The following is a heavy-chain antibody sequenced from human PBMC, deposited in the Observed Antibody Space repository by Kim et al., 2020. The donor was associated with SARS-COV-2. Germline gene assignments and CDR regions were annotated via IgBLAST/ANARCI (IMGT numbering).Heavy chain of an antibody. Sequence: GGSLRLSCAASGFTFSSYGMHWVRQAPGKGLEWVAVISYDGSNKYYADSVKGRFTISRDNSKNTLYLQMNSLRAEDTAVYYCAKGRAYYYDSSGYPVEVFDYWGQGTLVTVSS. CDR3: AKGRAYYYDSSGYPVEVFDY. J-gene: IGHJ4*02. D-gene: IGHD3-22*01. CDR2: ISYDGSNK. CDR1: GFTFSSYG. V-gene: IGHV3-30*18.